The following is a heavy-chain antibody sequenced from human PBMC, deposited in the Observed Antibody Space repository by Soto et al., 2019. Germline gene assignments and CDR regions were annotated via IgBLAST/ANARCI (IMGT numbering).Heavy chain of an antibody. Sequence: PWGSLRLSCAASGFTFSSYAMSWVRQAPWKWLEWVSAISGSGGSTYYADSVKGRFTISRDNSKNTLYLQMNSLRAEDTAVYYCARTGYSGSRNNYYYYYGMDVWGQGTTVTVSS. CDR2: ISGSGGST. CDR1: GFTFSSYA. J-gene: IGHJ6*02. CDR3: ARTGYSGSRNNYYYYYGMDV. D-gene: IGHD5-12*01. V-gene: IGHV3-23*01.